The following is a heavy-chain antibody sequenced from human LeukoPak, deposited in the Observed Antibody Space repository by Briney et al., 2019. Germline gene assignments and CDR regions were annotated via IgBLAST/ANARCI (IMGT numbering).Heavy chain of an antibody. CDR2: ISSSGSTI. J-gene: IGHJ3*02. CDR1: GFTFSSYE. D-gene: IGHD2-2*02. V-gene: IGHV3-48*03. CDR3: ARQVVPAAIGDDAFDI. Sequence: PGGSLRLSCAASGFTFSSYEMNWVRQAPGKGLEWVSYISSSGSTIYYADSVKGRFTISRDNAKNSLYLQMNSLRAEDTAVYYCARQVVPAAIGDDAFDIWGQGTMVTVSS.